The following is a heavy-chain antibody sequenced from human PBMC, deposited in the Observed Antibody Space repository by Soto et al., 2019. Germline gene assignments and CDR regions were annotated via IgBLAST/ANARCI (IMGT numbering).Heavy chain of an antibody. CDR1: VVTISGYY. J-gene: IGHJ5*02. V-gene: IGHV4-4*07. CDR2: IYSSGNT. Sequence: SETLSLTCSVSVVTISGYYWTCIRQPAGKGLEWIGRIYSSGNTKYNPSLQSRVTMSLDTSNNQFSLRLTSVTAADTAVYYCARGKRSSDWFEPWGQATLVNVS. CDR3: ARGKRSSDWFEP.